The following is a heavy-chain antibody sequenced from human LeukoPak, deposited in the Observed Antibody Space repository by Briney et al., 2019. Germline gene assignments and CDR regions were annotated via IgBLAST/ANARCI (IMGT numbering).Heavy chain of an antibody. J-gene: IGHJ6*03. CDR1: GGSFSGYY. CDR3: ARTVLRFLEWLPQPDYYYYMDV. D-gene: IGHD3-3*01. V-gene: IGHV4-34*01. CDR2: INHSGST. Sequence: SETLSLTCAVYGGSFSGYYWSWIRQPPGKGLEWIGEINHSGSTNYNPSLKSRVTISVDTSKNQFSLKLSSVTAADTAVYYCARTVLRFLEWLPQPDYYYYMDVWGKGTTVTVSS.